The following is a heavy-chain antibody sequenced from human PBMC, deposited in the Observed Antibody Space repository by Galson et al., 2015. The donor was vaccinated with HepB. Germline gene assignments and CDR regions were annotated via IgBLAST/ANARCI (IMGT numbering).Heavy chain of an antibody. CDR1: GYSFTSYW. J-gene: IGHJ3*02. Sequence: QSGAEVKKPGESLKISCKGSGYSFTSYWIGWVRQMPGKGLEWMGIIYPGDSDTRYSPSFQGQVTISADKSISTAYLQWSSLKASDTAMYYCARRFSPYGDLDAFDIWGQGTMVTVSS. CDR3: ARRFSPYGDLDAFDI. CDR2: IYPGDSDT. V-gene: IGHV5-51*01. D-gene: IGHD4-17*01.